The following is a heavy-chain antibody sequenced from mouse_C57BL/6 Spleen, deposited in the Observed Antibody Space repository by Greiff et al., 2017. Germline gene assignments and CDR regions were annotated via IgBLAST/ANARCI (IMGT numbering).Heavy chain of an antibody. CDR3: ASPLYYGSRDYYAMDY. D-gene: IGHD1-1*01. J-gene: IGHJ4*01. V-gene: IGHV1-59*01. CDR1: GYTFTSYW. Sequence: QVQLQQPGAELVRPGTSVKLSCKASGYTFTSYWMHWVKQRPGQGLEWIGVIDPSDSYTNYNQKFKGKATLTVDTSSSTAYMQLSSLTSEDSAVYYCASPLYYGSRDYYAMDYWGQGTSGTVSS. CDR2: IDPSDSYT.